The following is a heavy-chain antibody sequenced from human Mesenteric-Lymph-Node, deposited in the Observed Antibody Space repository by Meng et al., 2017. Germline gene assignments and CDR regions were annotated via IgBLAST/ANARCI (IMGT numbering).Heavy chain of an antibody. D-gene: IGHD2-21*02. Sequence: SETLSLTCTVSGGSISSYYWSWIRQPAGKGLEWIGSIYHSGTSYYNPSLESRVTISVDTSKNQFSLKLSSVTAADTAVYYCARDTGFGVVTGVDPWGQGTLVTVSS. V-gene: IGHV4-4*07. CDR2: IYHSGTS. CDR1: GGSISSYY. CDR3: ARDTGFGVVTGVDP. J-gene: IGHJ5*02.